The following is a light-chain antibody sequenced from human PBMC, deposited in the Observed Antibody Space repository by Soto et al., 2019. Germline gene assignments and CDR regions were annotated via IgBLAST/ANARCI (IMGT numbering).Light chain of an antibody. J-gene: IGKJ2*01. Sequence: DVQMTQFPSTLSASVGDRVTITCRASQSISYWLAWYQQKPGKAPNLLIYKASSLESGVTSRFSGSGSGTEFKLTITNLQPDDFATDYCRHYNTYSPPYTFGQGTKLEIK. CDR3: RHYNTYSPPYT. V-gene: IGKV1-5*03. CDR1: QSISYW. CDR2: KAS.